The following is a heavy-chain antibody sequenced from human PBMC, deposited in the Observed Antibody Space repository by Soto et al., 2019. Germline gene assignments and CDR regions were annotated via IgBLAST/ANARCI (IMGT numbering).Heavy chain of an antibody. J-gene: IGHJ3*02. V-gene: IGHV3-23*01. Sequence: GSLRLSCADSGFTFSSYAMSWVRQAPGKGLEWVSAISGSGGSTYYADSVKGRFTISRDNSKNTLYLQMNSLRAEDTAVYYCAKDEGDILTGPKDAFDIWGQGTMVTVSS. CDR2: ISGSGGST. D-gene: IGHD3-9*01. CDR1: GFTFSSYA. CDR3: AKDEGDILTGPKDAFDI.